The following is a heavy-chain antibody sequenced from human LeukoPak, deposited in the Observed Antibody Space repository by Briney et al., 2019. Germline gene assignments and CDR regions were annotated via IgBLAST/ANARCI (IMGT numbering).Heavy chain of an antibody. CDR3: ARDLSVVVAATAPPYGMDV. Sequence: SETLSLTCTVSGGSISSYYWSWIRQPTGKGLEWIGYVYYTGSTDYNPSLKSRVTISVDTSKNQFSLKLTSVTAADTAVYYCARDLSVVVAATAPPYGMDVWGQGTTVTVSS. J-gene: IGHJ6*02. V-gene: IGHV4-59*12. D-gene: IGHD2-15*01. CDR2: VYYTGST. CDR1: GGSISSYY.